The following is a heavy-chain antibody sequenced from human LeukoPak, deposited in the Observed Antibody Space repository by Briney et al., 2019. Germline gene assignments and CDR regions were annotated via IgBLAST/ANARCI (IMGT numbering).Heavy chain of an antibody. V-gene: IGHV3-66*02. CDR3: VRVGYSYGYGDWNHFDY. J-gene: IGHJ4*02. Sequence: GGSLRLSCAASGFTVSSNYMSWVRRPPGKGLEWVSIIYSGGSTYYAASVKGRFAISRDNSKNTLYLQMNSLRAEDTAVYFCVRVGYSYGYGDWNHFDYWGQGTLVTVSS. CDR2: IYSGGST. CDR1: GFTVSSNY. D-gene: IGHD5-18*01.